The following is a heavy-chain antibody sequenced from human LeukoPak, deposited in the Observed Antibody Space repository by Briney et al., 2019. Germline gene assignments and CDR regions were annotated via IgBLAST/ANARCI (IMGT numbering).Heavy chain of an antibody. Sequence: SETLSLTCTVSGGSVSSGSYYWSWIRQPPGKGLEWIGYIYDSGSIYYNPSLKSRVTISVDTSKNQFSLKLTSVTAADTAVYYCARRGSSGWYVFDFWGQGTLVTVS. D-gene: IGHD6-19*01. CDR1: GGSVSSGSYY. J-gene: IGHJ4*02. CDR2: IYDSGSI. V-gene: IGHV4-61*01. CDR3: ARRGSSGWYVFDF.